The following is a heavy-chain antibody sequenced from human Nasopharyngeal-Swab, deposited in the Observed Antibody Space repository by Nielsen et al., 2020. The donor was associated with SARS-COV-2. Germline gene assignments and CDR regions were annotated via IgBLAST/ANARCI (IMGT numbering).Heavy chain of an antibody. CDR1: GYTFTGYY. CDR2: INPNTGGT. J-gene: IGHJ5*02. D-gene: IGHD1-7*01. V-gene: IGHV1-2*06. Sequence: ASVMVSCKASGYTFTGYYMHWVRQAPGQGLEWVGRINPNTGGTNYAQKFQGRVTITTDTSISTAYMEVSSLRSDDTAVYYCAREISRTTSWFDPWGQGTLVTVSS. CDR3: AREISRTTSWFDP.